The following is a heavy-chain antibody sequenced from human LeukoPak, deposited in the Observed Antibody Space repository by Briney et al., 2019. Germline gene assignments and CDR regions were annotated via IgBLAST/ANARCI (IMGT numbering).Heavy chain of an antibody. D-gene: IGHD1-26*01. CDR3: ARGGSYLWHAFDI. J-gene: IGHJ3*02. CDR2: INPNSGGT. Sequence: GASVKVSCKASGYTFAGYYMRWVRQAPGQGLEWMGWINPNSGGTNYAQKFQGRVTMTRDTSISTAYMELSRLRSDDTAVYYCARGGSYLWHAFDIWGQGTMVTVSS. CDR1: GYTFAGYY. V-gene: IGHV1-2*02.